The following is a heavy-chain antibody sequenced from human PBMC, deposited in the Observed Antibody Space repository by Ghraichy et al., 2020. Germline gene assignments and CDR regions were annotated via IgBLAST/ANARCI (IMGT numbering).Heavy chain of an antibody. Sequence: GGSLRLSCAASGFTVSSNYMSWVRQAPGKGLEWVSVIYSGGSTYYADSVKGRFTISRDNSKNTLYLQMNSLRAEDTAVYYCARGTDFWSGYYWGQGTLVTVSS. CDR2: IYSGGST. D-gene: IGHD3-3*01. CDR1: GFTVSSNY. V-gene: IGHV3-53*01. CDR3: ARGTDFWSGYY. J-gene: IGHJ4*02.